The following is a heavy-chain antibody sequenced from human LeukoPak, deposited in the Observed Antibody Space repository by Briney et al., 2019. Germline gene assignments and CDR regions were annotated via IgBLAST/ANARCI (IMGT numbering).Heavy chain of an antibody. CDR2: INHSGGT. D-gene: IGHD6-25*01. CDR1: GGSFSGYY. Sequence: SETLSLTCTVYGGSFSGYYWSWIRQPPGKGLEWIGEINHSGGTNYNPSLKSRVTISVDTSKNQFSLKLTSVTAADTAVYYCAREGSGSWTRVAYWGQGTLVTVSP. J-gene: IGHJ4*02. CDR3: AREGSGSWTRVAY. V-gene: IGHV4-34*01.